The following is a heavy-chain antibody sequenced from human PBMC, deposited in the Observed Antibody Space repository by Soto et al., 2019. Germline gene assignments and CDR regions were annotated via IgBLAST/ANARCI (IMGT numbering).Heavy chain of an antibody. CDR2: ISGSSSKT. Sequence: PGGSLRLSCAASGFTFSSNAMNWVRQAPGKGLEWVSVISGSSSKTYYPGSVRGRFTISRDNSQNTVSLQMNSLRVDDTAVYYCAKGLSPSYYDILTGPDSWGQGSLVTVSS. CDR3: AKGLSPSYYDILTGPDS. CDR1: GFTFSSNA. D-gene: IGHD3-9*01. V-gene: IGHV3-23*01. J-gene: IGHJ4*02.